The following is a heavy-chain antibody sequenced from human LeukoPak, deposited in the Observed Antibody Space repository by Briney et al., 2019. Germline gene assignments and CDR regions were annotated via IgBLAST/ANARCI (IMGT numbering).Heavy chain of an antibody. CDR2: IYYSGST. J-gene: IGHJ4*02. CDR1: GASISNSY. CDR3: AREVAVAGFDY. Sequence: PSETLSLTCTVSGASISNSYWIWVRQPPGKGLEWIGYIYYSGSTNYNPSLKSRVTISVDTSKNQFSLKLSSVTAADTAVYYCAREVAVAGFDYWGQGTLVTVSS. D-gene: IGHD6-19*01. V-gene: IGHV4-59*01.